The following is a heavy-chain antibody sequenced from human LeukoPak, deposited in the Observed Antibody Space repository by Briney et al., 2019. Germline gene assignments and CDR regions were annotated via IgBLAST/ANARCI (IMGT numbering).Heavy chain of an antibody. Sequence: ASVSVSCTASGYTFTGYYMHWVRQAPGQGLEWMGCINPNGGATNYAQKCQGRVTMTRDNSISTAYIELSSLRSDDTAVYCCARGSMGLPLYYFDYWGQGALVTVSS. V-gene: IGHV1-2*02. CDR1: GYTFTGYY. CDR3: ARGSMGLPLYYFDY. J-gene: IGHJ4*02. D-gene: IGHD3-10*01. CDR2: INPNGGAT.